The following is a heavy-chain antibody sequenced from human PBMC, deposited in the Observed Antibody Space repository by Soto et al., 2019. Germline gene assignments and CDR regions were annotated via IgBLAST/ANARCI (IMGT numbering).Heavy chain of an antibody. D-gene: IGHD6-19*01. Sequence: EVQLLESGGGLVQPGGSLRLSCAASGFTFSSYAMSWVRQAPGKGLEWVSAISGSGGSTYYADSVKGRFTISRDNSKNTLYLQMNSLRAEDTAVYYCAKEYHSSDWDPAGQLAYWGQGTLVTVSS. V-gene: IGHV3-23*01. CDR2: ISGSGGST. CDR1: GFTFSSYA. J-gene: IGHJ4*02. CDR3: AKEYHSSDWDPAGQLAY.